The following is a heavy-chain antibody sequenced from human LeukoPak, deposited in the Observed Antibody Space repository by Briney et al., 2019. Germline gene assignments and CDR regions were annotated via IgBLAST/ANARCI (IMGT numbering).Heavy chain of an antibody. Sequence: PGRSLRLSCTASGFTFGDYAVSWVRQAPGKGLEWVGFIRSKAYGGTTEYAASVKGRFTISRDDSKSIAYLQMNSLKTEDTAVYYCTRGISTMIVVVGFDYWGQGTLVTVSS. CDR2: IRSKAYGGTT. CDR3: TRGISTMIVVVGFDY. V-gene: IGHV3-49*04. CDR1: GFTFGDYA. D-gene: IGHD3-22*01. J-gene: IGHJ4*02.